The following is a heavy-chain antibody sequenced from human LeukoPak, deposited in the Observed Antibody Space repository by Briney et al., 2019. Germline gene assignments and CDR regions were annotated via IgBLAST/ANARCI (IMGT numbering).Heavy chain of an antibody. D-gene: IGHD3-10*01. CDR3: AKGAYSYASGTYYFDY. J-gene: IGHJ4*02. V-gene: IGHV3-30*18. CDR2: ISHDGANE. CDR1: GFTSNTYG. Sequence: PGRSLRLSCVASGFTSNTYGMHWVRQAPGKGLDCVAVISHDGANEYYADSVKGRFAISRDISKTTLYLHMSSLRPDDTAVYYCAKGAYSYASGTYYFDYWGQGTLVTVSS.